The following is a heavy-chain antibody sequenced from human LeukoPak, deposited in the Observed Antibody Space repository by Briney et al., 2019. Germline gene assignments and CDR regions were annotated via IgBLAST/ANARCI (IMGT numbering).Heavy chain of an antibody. J-gene: IGHJ4*02. D-gene: IGHD3-3*01. CDR2: ISGSGGST. V-gene: IGHV3-23*01. Sequence: GGSLRLSCAASGFTFSSYAMSWVRQAPGKGLEWVSAISGSGGSTYYADSVKGRFTISRDNSKNTLYLQMNSLRAEDTAVYYCAKTRARSRGITIFGVPRTAPDIFDYWGQGTLVTVSS. CDR3: AKTRARSRGITIFGVPRTAPDIFDY. CDR1: GFTFSSYA.